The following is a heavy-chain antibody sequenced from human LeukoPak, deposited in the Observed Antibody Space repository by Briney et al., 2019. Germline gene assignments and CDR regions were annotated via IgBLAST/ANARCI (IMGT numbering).Heavy chain of an antibody. D-gene: IGHD3-22*01. CDR2: IYYSGST. V-gene: IGHV4-59*01. Sequence: SETPSLTCTVSGGSISSYYWSWIRQPPGKGLEWIGYIYYSGSTNYNPSLKSRVTISVDTSKNQFSLKLSSVTAADTAVYYCARAGDYYDSSGYFDYWGQGTLVTVSS. CDR3: ARAGDYYDSSGYFDY. CDR1: GGSISSYY. J-gene: IGHJ4*02.